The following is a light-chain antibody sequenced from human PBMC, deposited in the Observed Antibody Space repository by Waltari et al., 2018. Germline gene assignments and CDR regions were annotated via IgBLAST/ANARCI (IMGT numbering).Light chain of an antibody. CDR1: QSIRSL. J-gene: IGKJ2*01. CDR3: QQYNSYYT. Sequence: IPCRASQSIRSLLAWYQRNPGKAPKIQIYKASSVESGVPSRFSGSGSGTEFTLTISSLQPDDFANYYCQQYNSYYTVGQGTKLV. CDR2: KAS. V-gene: IGKV1-5*03.